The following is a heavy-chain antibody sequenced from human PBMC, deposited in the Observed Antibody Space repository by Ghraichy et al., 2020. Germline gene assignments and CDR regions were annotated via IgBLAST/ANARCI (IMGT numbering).Heavy chain of an antibody. CDR3: ARDCGGDCYSGYYYGMDV. J-gene: IGHJ6*02. CDR1: GGSISSYY. D-gene: IGHD2-21*02. CDR2: IYYSGST. Sequence: SETLSLTCTVSGGSISSYYWSWIRQPPGKGLEWIGYIYYSGSTNYNPSLKSRVTISVDTSKNQFSLKLSSVTAADTAVYYCARDCGGDCYSGYYYGMDVWGQGTTVTVSS. V-gene: IGHV4-59*01.